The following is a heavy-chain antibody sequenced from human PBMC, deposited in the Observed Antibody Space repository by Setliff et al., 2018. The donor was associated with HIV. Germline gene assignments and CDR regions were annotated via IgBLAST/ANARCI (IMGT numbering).Heavy chain of an antibody. D-gene: IGHD3-10*01. CDR2: IYYTGNT. Sequence: SETLSLTCTVSGGSISSSSYYWGWIRQPPGKGLEWIGDIYYTGNTYYNPSLKSRVTISVDTSKNQFSLKLSSVTAADTAVYYCARHYYGSGSYYNPPPYYYYYMDVWGKGTTVTAP. CDR1: GGSISSSSYY. V-gene: IGHV4-39*01. J-gene: IGHJ6*03. CDR3: ARHYYGSGSYYNPPPYYYYYMDV.